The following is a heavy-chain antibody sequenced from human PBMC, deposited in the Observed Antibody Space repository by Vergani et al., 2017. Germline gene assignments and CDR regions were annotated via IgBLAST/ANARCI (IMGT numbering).Heavy chain of an antibody. D-gene: IGHD6-13*01. Sequence: EVQLVESGGGLVKPGGSLRLSCAASGFTFSNAWMSWVRQAPGKGLEWVANIKQDGSEKYYVDSVKGRFTISRDNAKNSLYLQMNSLRAEDTAVYYCARSIAAAWFDPWGQGTLVTVSS. CDR3: ARSIAAAWFDP. CDR2: IKQDGSEK. CDR1: GFTFSNAW. V-gene: IGHV3-7*01. J-gene: IGHJ5*02.